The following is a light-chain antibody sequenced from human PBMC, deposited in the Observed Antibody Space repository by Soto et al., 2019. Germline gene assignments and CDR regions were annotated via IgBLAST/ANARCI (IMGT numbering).Light chain of an antibody. V-gene: IGLV1-40*01. CDR1: SANIGTGYA. CDR3: QSYDSSLSGSGDV. J-gene: IGLJ1*01. CDR2: DNT. Sequence: QAVVTQPPSVSGAPGQRVTISCTGSSANIGTGYAVHWYQQRPETAPKLLIYDNTNRPSGVPDRFSGSKSGTSASLAITGLQAEDEADYYCQSYDSSLSGSGDVFGTGTKPIVL.